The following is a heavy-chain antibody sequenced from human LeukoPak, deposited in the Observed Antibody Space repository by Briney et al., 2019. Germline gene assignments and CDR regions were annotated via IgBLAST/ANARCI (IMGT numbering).Heavy chain of an antibody. V-gene: IGHV1-69*06. J-gene: IGHJ4*02. CDR1: GGTFSSYA. D-gene: IGHD5-18*01. CDR3: ARSVVDTAIFMDY. CDR2: IIPIFGTA. Sequence: SVKVSCRASGGTFSSYAISWVRQAPGQGLEWMGGIIPIFGTANYAQKFQGRVTITADKSTSTAYMELSSLRSEDTAVYYCARSVVDTAIFMDYWGQGTLVTVSS.